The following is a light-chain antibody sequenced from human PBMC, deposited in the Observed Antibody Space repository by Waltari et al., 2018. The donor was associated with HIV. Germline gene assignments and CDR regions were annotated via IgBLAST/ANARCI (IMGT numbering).Light chain of an antibody. Sequence: QSALTQPASVSGSPGQSITISCTGTSSDVGDYNYVSCYQPHPGKPPKLMIYDVNKRPSGVSNRFSGSKSGNTASLTISGLQAEDEADYYCSSYRNSRTWVFGGGTKLTVL. CDR2: DVN. J-gene: IGLJ3*02. CDR3: SSYRNSRTWV. V-gene: IGLV2-14*01. CDR1: SSDVGDYNY.